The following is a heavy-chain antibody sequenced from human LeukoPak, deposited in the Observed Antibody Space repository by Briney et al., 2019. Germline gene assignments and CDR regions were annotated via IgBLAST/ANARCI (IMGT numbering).Heavy chain of an antibody. CDR3: VGDPGDY. CDR2: IKHDGTEK. V-gene: IGHV3-7*01. J-gene: IGHJ4*02. CDR1: GFSFSTYW. Sequence: GGSLRLSCAASGFSFSTYWMSWVRQAPGKGREWVAHIKHDGTEKYYVDSVKGRFTITRDNAKNSLYLQMDTLSAEDTAVYYCVGDPGDYWGQGTLVTVSS.